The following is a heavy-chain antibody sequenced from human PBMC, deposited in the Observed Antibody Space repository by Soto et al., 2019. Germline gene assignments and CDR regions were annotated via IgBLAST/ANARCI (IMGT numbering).Heavy chain of an antibody. CDR1: GYSFTSYW. CDR2: IYPGDSDT. CDR3: ARGPDSRSRAFAFDI. V-gene: IGHV5-51*01. D-gene: IGHD6-13*01. J-gene: IGHJ3*02. Sequence: PGESLKISCKGSGYSFTSYWIGWVRQMPGKGLEWMGIIYPGDSDTRYGPSFQGQVTISADKSISTAYLQWSSLKASDTAMYYCARGPDSRSRAFAFDIRGKGTRVTV.